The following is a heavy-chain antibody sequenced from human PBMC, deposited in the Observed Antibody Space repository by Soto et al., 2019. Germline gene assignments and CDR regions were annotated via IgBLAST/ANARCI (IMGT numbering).Heavy chain of an antibody. CDR2: IKSKTSGETR. D-gene: IGHD3-10*01. CDR1: GFAFSPAW. CDR3: VIDDAARGFGELDY. V-gene: IGHV3-15*01. Sequence: EVQVVESGGGLVKPGGSLRLSCAASGFAFSPAWMTWGRQAPGKGLEWVALIKSKTSGETRAYAAPVKGRFTISRDDSENTVFRQTDSLKTEDTAVYYCVIDDAARGFGELDYWGRGTLVTVSS. J-gene: IGHJ4*02.